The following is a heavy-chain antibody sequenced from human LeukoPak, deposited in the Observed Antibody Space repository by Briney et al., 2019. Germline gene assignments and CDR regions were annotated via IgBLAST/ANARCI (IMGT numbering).Heavy chain of an antibody. CDR3: AITVVVTAEHAFDI. V-gene: IGHV1-46*01. J-gene: IGHJ3*02. Sequence: ASVKVSCKASGYTFTNYYIHWVRQAPGQGLEWMGIINPSGRSTSYAQKFQGRVAMTRDTSTSTVYMELSSLRSEDTAVYYCAITVVVTAEHAFDIWGQGTMVIVSS. CDR2: INPSGRST. D-gene: IGHD2-21*02. CDR1: GYTFTNYY.